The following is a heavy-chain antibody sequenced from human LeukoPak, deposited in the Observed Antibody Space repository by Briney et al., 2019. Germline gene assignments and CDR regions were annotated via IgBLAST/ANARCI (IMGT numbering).Heavy chain of an antibody. CDR3: ASSLAAATFDY. CDR1: GGSITNYY. CDR2: ISSRGDT. Sequence: PSETLSLTCIVSGGSITNYYWSWIRQPAGKGLQWIGRISSRGDTNYNPSLKSRVTMSVDTSKNQFSLKLSSVTAADTAVYYCASSLAAATFDYWGQGTLVTVSS. D-gene: IGHD6-13*01. V-gene: IGHV4-4*07. J-gene: IGHJ4*02.